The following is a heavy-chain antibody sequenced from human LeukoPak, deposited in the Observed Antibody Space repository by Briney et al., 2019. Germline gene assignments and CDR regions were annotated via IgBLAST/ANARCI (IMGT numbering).Heavy chain of an antibody. J-gene: IGHJ5*02. D-gene: IGHD1-14*01. Sequence: GASVKVSCRASGYTFTNFEITWVRQAPGQGLEWMGRISTSNGDTNYAAKLQSRVTMTTDTSTSTVYMELGSLTFDDTAVYFCAREPYHRLGPPLDLWGQGTLVTVSS. CDR2: ISTSNGDT. V-gene: IGHV1-18*01. CDR3: AREPYHRLGPPLDL. CDR1: GYTFTNFE.